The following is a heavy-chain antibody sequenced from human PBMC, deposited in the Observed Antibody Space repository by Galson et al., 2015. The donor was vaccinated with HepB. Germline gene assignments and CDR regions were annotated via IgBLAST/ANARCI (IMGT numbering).Heavy chain of an antibody. CDR3: AKSRLFVSVVPAAIGY. D-gene: IGHD2-2*01. CDR1: GFTFSSYG. CDR2: ISYDGSNK. Sequence: SLRLSCAASGFTFSSYGMHWVRQAPGKGLEWVAVISYDGSNKYYADSVKGRFTISRDNSKNTLYLQMNSLRAEDTAVYYCAKSRLFVSVVPAAIGYWGQGTLVTVSS. J-gene: IGHJ4*02. V-gene: IGHV3-30*18.